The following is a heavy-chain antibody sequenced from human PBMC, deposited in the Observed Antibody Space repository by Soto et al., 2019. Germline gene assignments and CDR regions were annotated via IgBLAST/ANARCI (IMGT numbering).Heavy chain of an antibody. CDR3: AIPVAAAGGTPEYFEY. V-gene: IGHV5-51*01. CDR1: GYSFTSYW. D-gene: IGHD6-13*01. Sequence: PGESLKISCKGSGYSFTSYWIGWVRQMPGKGLEWMGIIYPGDSDTRYSPSFQGQVTISADKSISTAYLQWSSLKASDTAMYYCAIPVAAAGGTPEYFEYWGQGTLVTVSS. CDR2: IYPGDSDT. J-gene: IGHJ4*02.